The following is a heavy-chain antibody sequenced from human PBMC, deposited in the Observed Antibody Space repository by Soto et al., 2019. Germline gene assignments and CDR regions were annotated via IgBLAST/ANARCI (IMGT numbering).Heavy chain of an antibody. V-gene: IGHV4-34*01. CDR1: GGSFSGYY. CDR3: ARGDRFGPPFAFDI. D-gene: IGHD3-10*01. J-gene: IGHJ3*02. CDR2: INHSGST. Sequence: SETLSLTCAVYGGSFSGYYWSWIRQPPGKGLEWIGEINHSGSTNYNPSLKSRVTISVDTSKNQFSLKLSSVTAADTAVYYCARGDRFGPPFAFDIWGQGTMVTVSS.